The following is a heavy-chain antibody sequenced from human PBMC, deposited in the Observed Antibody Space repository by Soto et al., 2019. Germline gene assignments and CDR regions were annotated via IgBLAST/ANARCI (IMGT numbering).Heavy chain of an antibody. CDR2: ISGSGGNT. Sequence: GGSLRLSCAASGLTFSNYAMNWVRQAPGKGLEWVSAISGSGGNTYYADSVRGRFTISRDNSKNTLYLQMNSLRAEDTALYYCVKDPTGTTRNFDCWGQGTLVTVSS. CDR3: VKDPTGTTRNFDC. CDR1: GLTFSNYA. D-gene: IGHD1-7*01. V-gene: IGHV3-23*01. J-gene: IGHJ4*02.